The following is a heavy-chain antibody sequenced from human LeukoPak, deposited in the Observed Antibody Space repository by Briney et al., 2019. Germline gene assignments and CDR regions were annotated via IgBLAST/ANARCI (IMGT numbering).Heavy chain of an antibody. J-gene: IGHJ4*02. V-gene: IGHV3-9*01. CDR2: ISWNSGSI. CDR3: AKDDY. CDR1: GFTFDDYA. Sequence: GGSLRLSCAASGFTFDDYAMHWVRQAPGKGLEWVSGISWNSGSIGYADSVKGRFTISRDNAKNSLYLQMNSLRAEDTALYYCAKDDYWGQGTLVTVSS.